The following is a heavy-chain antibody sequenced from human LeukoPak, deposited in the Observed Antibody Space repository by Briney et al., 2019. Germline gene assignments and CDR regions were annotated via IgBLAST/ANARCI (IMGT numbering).Heavy chain of an antibody. CDR1: GGSISSYY. CDR3: ARQGSGGRAFDI. V-gene: IGHV4-59*08. D-gene: IGHD1-26*01. CDR2: IYSSGST. Sequence: SETLSLACIVSGGSISSYYWSWIRQPPGKGLEWIGYIYSSGSTNSNPSLKSRVTISVDTSKSQFSLKMTSVTAADTAVYYCARQGSGGRAFDIWGQGTMVTVSS. J-gene: IGHJ3*02.